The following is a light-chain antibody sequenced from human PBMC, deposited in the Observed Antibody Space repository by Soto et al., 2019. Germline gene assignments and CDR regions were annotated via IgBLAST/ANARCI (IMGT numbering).Light chain of an antibody. CDR1: QSLSSY. V-gene: IGKV1-13*02. Sequence: PSSLSASVSDSVTITCRASQSLSSYLNWYQQKPGKAPKLLIYDASSLESGVPSRFSGSGSGTEFTLTISSLQSEDFAVYYCQQYDSWPWTFGQGTKVDIK. CDR3: QQYDSWPWT. CDR2: DAS. J-gene: IGKJ1*01.